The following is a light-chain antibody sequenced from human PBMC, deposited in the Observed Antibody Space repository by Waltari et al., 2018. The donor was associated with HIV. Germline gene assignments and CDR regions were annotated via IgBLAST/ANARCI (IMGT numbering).Light chain of an antibody. V-gene: IGLV2-23*02. CDR3: CSYAASRSVV. Sequence: QSALAQPASVSDSPGQSITISCTGTSSDVGTYNLVSWYQQHPGKVPKLIIYEVTKRPSGVSNRLSGSKSGNTAPLTISGLQAEDEADYYCCSYAASRSVVFGGGTKLTVL. CDR1: SSDVGTYNL. CDR2: EVT. J-gene: IGLJ2*01.